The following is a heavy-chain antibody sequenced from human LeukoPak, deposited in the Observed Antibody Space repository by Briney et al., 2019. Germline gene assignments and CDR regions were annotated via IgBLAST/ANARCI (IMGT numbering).Heavy chain of an antibody. CDR1: GYTFTGYY. CDR2: INPNSGGT. D-gene: IGHD3-10*01. V-gene: IGHV1-2*02. J-gene: IGHJ6*03. CDR3: ARGPSITMIRGGQWYYYMDV. Sequence: ASVKVSCKASGYTFTGYYMHWIRQAPGHGLEWMAWINPNSGGTNSAQKFQGRVTMTRDTSISTAYMELSSLTFDDTAVYYCARGPSITMIRGGQWYYYMDVWGKGTTVTISS.